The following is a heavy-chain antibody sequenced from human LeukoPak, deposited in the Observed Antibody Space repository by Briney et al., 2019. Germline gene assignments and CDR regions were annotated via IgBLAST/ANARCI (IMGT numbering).Heavy chain of an antibody. CDR1: GDSVRSYY. D-gene: IGHD6-13*01. CDR3: VRDSRYGSGWFEDGLDF. V-gene: IGHV4-59*02. CDR2: INDRGST. J-gene: IGHJ6*02. Sequence: SEILSLTCTVSGDSVRSYYWSWIRQPPGQGREWLGHINDRGSTNYNPSLQGRVTISIDTSKNQFSLKVNSVTAADTAVYYCVRDSRYGSGWFEDGLDFWGQGTTVTVSS.